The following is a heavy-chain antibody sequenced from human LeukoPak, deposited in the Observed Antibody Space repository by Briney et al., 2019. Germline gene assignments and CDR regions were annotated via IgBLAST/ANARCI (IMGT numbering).Heavy chain of an antibody. Sequence: SETLSLTCTVSGGSISSGSYYWSWIRQPAGKGLEWIGRIYTSGSTNYNPSRKSRVTIAVDTAKNQCSAQLSFVTPPDTAVYYCARVLLSRYYYDSRGGAFDIWGQGTMVTVSS. J-gene: IGHJ3*02. D-gene: IGHD3-22*01. CDR3: ARVLLSRYYYDSRGGAFDI. CDR1: GGSISSGSYY. CDR2: IYTSGST. V-gene: IGHV4-61*02.